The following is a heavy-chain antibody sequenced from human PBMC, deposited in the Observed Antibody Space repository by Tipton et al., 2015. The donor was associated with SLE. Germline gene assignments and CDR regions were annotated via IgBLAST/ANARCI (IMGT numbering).Heavy chain of an antibody. CDR1: GGSIVGNY. J-gene: IGHJ3*02. CDR3: ARDTAHYGSGDGAFDI. D-gene: IGHD3-10*01. CDR2: IYYSGSA. V-gene: IGHV4-59*01. Sequence: TLSLTCTVSGGSIVGNYWSWIRQPPGKGLEWVGYIYYSGSANYNPSLHSRVSISVDRSKKQLSLRLTSVTAADTAVYYCARDTAHYGSGDGAFDIWGQGTMVTVSS.